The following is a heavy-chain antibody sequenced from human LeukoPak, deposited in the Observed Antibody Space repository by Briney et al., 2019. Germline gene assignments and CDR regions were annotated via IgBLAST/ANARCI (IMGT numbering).Heavy chain of an antibody. J-gene: IGHJ3*02. CDR3: ARVQNDYYDSSLDAFDI. Sequence: SETLSLTCTVSGGSMSSSSYYWGWIRQPPGKGLEWIGSIYYGGTTHYNPSLKSRVTISVDTSKNQFSLNLSSVTAADTAVYYCARVQNDYYDSSLDAFDIWGQGTMVTVSS. CDR1: GGSMSSSSYY. D-gene: IGHD3-22*01. CDR2: IYYGGTT. V-gene: IGHV4-39*01.